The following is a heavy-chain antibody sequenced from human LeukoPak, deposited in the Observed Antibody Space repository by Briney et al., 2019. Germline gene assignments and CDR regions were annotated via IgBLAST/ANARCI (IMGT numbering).Heavy chain of an antibody. CDR2: TSSDLNVK. CDR1: GFTFRNYA. V-gene: IGHV3-30-3*01. D-gene: IGHD3-10*01. CDR3: AREGYYGSGSPPSLYFDY. Sequence: GGSLRLSCAASGFTFRNYAIHWVRQAPGKGLEWVAVTSSDLNVKLYADSVKGRFTISRDNSRSTLYLQMNSLRPEDTAIYYCAREGYYGSGSPPSLYFDYWGQGTLVTVSS. J-gene: IGHJ4*02.